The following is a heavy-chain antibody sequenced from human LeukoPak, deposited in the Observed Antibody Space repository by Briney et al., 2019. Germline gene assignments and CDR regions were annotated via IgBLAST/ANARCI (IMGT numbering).Heavy chain of an antibody. CDR2: ISAYNGNT. D-gene: IGHD2-2*02. CDR1: GYTCTSYG. V-gene: IGHV1-18*01. Sequence: ALVKVSCKASGYTCTSYGISWVRQAAGHGLEWMGWISAYNGNTNYAQKLQGRVTMTTDTSTSTAYMELRSLRSDDTAVYYCARVVWYCSSTSCYTFDYWGQGTLVTVSS. CDR3: ARVVWYCSSTSCYTFDY. J-gene: IGHJ4*02.